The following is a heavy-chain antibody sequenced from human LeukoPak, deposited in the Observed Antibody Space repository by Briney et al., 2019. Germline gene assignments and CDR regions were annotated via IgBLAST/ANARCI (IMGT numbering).Heavy chain of an antibody. J-gene: IGHJ6*03. Sequence: SVKVSCKASGGTFSSYAISWVRQAPGQGLEWMGGIIPIFGTANYAQKFQGRVTITADKSTSTAYMELSSLRSEDTAVYYCARDSGYDLSYYYYYMDVWGKGTAVTVSS. V-gene: IGHV1-69*06. CDR1: GGTFSSYA. CDR3: ARDSGYDLSYYYYYMDV. CDR2: IIPIFGTA. D-gene: IGHD5-12*01.